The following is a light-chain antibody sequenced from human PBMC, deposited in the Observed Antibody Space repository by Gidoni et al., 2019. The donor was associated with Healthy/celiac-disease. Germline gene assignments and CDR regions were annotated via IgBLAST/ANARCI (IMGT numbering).Light chain of an antibody. V-gene: IGLV1-40*01. J-gene: IGLJ2*01. CDR1: SSNIGAGYD. CDR3: QSYDSSLSVL. CDR2: DNT. Sequence: QSVLTPPPSVSAAPGQGVTITCTGSSSNIGAGYDVHWYQQLPGTAPKLLIYDNTNRPSGAPDRCSGSKSGTSASLAITGLQAEDEGDYYCQSYDSSLSVLFGGGTKLTVL.